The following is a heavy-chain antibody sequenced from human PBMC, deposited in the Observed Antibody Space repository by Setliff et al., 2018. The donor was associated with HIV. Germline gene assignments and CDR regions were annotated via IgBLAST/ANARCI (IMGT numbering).Heavy chain of an antibody. CDR1: GGSISTYY. J-gene: IGHJ4*02. D-gene: IGHD6-13*01. V-gene: IGHV4-4*07. CDR2: IYTSGST. Sequence: SETLSLTCTVSGGSISTYYWSWIRQPPGKGLEWIGRIYTSGSTNYNPSLKSRVIISVDTSNQFSLKLSSVTAADAAVYYCARSPSYRSSWEYYFDYWGQGILVTVSS. CDR3: ARSPSYRSSWEYYFDY.